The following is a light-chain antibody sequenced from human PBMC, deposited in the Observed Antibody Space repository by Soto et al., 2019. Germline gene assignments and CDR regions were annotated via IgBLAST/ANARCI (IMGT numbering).Light chain of an antibody. Sequence: NFMLTQSHSVSESPGKTVTISCTRSSGSIASSYVQWYQQRPGSAPTIVLFDDNQRPSGVPDRFSGSIDRSSNSASLTISGLKTEDEADYYCQSYDRSNPYVLGTGTKLTVL. CDR2: DDN. CDR1: SGSIASSY. CDR3: QSYDRSNPYV. J-gene: IGLJ1*01. V-gene: IGLV6-57*03.